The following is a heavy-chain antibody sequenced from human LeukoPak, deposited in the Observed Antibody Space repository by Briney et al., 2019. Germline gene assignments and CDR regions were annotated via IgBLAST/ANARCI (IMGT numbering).Heavy chain of an antibody. V-gene: IGHV5-51*01. CDR1: GYSFTSYW. D-gene: IGHD3-10*01. J-gene: IGHJ6*03. CDR3: ARHRGLGFGYYYYYMDV. CDR2: IYPGDSDT. Sequence: GESLKISCKGSGYSFTSYWIGWVRQMPGKGLEWMGIIYPGDSDTRYSPSFQGQVPISADKSISTAYLQWSSLKASDTAMYYCARHRGLGFGYYYYYMDVWGKGTTVTVSS.